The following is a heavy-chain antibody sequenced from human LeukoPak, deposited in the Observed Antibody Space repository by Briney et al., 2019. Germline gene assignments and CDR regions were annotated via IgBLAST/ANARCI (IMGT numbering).Heavy chain of an antibody. Sequence: GGSLRLSCAASGVVFSSYAMSWVRQAPGKGLEWVSSISGSGSTYYAESVKGRFTISKDDSRNTLYLQVSSLRAEDTAVYFCAKKGTGSYSQFEYWGQGTLVTVSS. V-gene: IGHV3-23*01. J-gene: IGHJ4*02. CDR2: ISGSGST. CDR3: AKKGTGSYSQFEY. CDR1: GVVFSSYA. D-gene: IGHD1-26*01.